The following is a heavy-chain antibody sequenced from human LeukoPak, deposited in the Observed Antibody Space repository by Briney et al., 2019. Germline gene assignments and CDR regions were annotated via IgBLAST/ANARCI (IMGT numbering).Heavy chain of an antibody. V-gene: IGHV4-61*02. CDR2: IYTSGST. CDR1: GVSISSDSYY. CDR3: ARDRGSSWYGDFDY. Sequence: SQTLSLTCTVSGVSISSDSYYWRWIRQPAGKGLEWIVRIYTSGSTNYNASLKRRVTISVDTSKNQFSLKLRSVTAADTAVYYCARDRGSSWYGDFDYWGQGTLVTVSS. J-gene: IGHJ4*02. D-gene: IGHD6-13*01.